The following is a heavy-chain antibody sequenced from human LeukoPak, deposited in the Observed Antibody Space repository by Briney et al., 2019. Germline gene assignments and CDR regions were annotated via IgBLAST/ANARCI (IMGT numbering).Heavy chain of an antibody. V-gene: IGHV1-69*05. Sequence: ASVKVSCKASGGTFSSNAISWVRQAPGQGLEWMGRIIPIFGTANYAQKFQGRVTITTDESTSTAYMELSSLRSEDTAVYYCAREVVVAATYYYYYMDVWGKGTTVTVSS. CDR1: GGTFSSNA. D-gene: IGHD2-15*01. CDR2: IIPIFGTA. J-gene: IGHJ6*03. CDR3: AREVVVAATYYYYYMDV.